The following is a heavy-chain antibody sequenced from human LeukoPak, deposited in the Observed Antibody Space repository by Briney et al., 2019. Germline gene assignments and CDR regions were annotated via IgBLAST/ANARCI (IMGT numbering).Heavy chain of an antibody. Sequence: GGSLRLSCAASGFTLSTYWMHWVRQAPGKGLVWVSRINPDGSTTTYADSVEGRFTISRDNSKNTLYLQMNSLRAEDTAVYYCANVSYDSSGYYQNPFDYWGQGTLVTVSS. CDR2: INPDGSTT. V-gene: IGHV3-74*01. D-gene: IGHD3-22*01. CDR3: ANVSYDSSGYYQNPFDY. CDR1: GFTLSTYW. J-gene: IGHJ4*02.